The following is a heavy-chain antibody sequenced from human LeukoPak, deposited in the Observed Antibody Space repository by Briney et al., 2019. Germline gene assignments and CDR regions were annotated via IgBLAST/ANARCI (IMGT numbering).Heavy chain of an antibody. CDR2: MNPNSGNT. V-gene: IGHV1-8*01. Sequence: SVKVSCKASGYTFTSYDINWVRQATGQGLEWMGWMNPNSGNTGYAQKFQGRVTMTRNTSISTAYMELSSLRSEDTAVYYCARVGPTDCSSTSCSSSFDYWGQGTLVTVSS. D-gene: IGHD2-2*01. CDR3: ARVGPTDCSSTSCSSSFDY. J-gene: IGHJ4*02. CDR1: GYTFTSYD.